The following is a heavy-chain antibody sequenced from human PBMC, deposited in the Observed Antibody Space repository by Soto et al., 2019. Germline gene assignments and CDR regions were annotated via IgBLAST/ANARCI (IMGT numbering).Heavy chain of an antibody. J-gene: IGHJ5*02. CDR3: ARVLNYDILTGSLGWFDP. V-gene: IGHV4-59*01. Sequence: IRQPPGKGLEWIGYIYYSGSTNYNPSLKSRVTISVDTSKNQFSLKLSSVTAADTAVYYCARVLNYDILTGSLGWFDPWGQGTLVTVSS. D-gene: IGHD3-9*01. CDR2: IYYSGST.